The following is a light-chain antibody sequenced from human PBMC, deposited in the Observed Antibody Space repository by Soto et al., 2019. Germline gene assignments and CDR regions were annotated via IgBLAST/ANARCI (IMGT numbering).Light chain of an antibody. CDR3: QQNNKWPPVT. CDR2: GAS. V-gene: IGKV3-15*01. CDR1: QTISND. J-gene: IGKJ4*01. Sequence: EVVMTQPPATVSVSPGEGVTLSCRASQTISNDLAWYQQKPGQAPRLLIYGASTRATGVPARFSGGGSGTECTLTISSLQSEDFAFYYCQQNNKWPPVTFGGGTKVEI.